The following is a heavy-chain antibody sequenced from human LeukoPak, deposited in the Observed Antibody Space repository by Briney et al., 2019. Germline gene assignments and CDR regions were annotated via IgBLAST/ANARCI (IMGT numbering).Heavy chain of an antibody. CDR2: MSYEETYK. J-gene: IGHJ5*02. D-gene: IGHD3-16*01. V-gene: IGHV3-30-3*01. CDR1: GFSVRDYA. Sequence: GGSLRLSCAASGFSVRDYAMHWVRQAPGKGLEWVAVMSYEETYKNYAEAVKGRFTISRDDSKNTLFLQMSSLRPEDTAVYYCARDFGAIRRSWGQGTLVSVSS. CDR3: ARDFGAIRRS.